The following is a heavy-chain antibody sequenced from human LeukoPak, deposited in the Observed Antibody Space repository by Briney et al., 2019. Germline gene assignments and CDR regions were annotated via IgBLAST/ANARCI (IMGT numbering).Heavy chain of an antibody. CDR3: ARLRGSYFPDY. Sequence: PSETLSLTCTVSGGAMSGYYWTWIRQSPGRRLEWIAYIHYSGSTNYNPSLKSRVTISVDTSKNQFSLRLDSVTAADTAVYYCARLRGSYFPDYWGQGTLVTVSS. CDR2: IHYSGST. V-gene: IGHV4-59*01. CDR1: GGAMSGYY. J-gene: IGHJ4*02. D-gene: IGHD1-26*01.